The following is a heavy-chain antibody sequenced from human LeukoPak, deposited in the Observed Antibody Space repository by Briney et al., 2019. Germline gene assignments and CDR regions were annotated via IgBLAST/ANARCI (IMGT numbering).Heavy chain of an antibody. D-gene: IGHD3-22*01. Sequence: HGVSLRLSCAASGFTVSSNYMSWVRQAPGKGLEWVSAMSGSGGSTYYADSVKGRFTISRDNSKNTLYLQMNSLRAEDTAVYYCAAEVPPYYYDSSGYVYWGQGTLVTVSS. CDR1: GFTVSSNY. CDR2: MSGSGGST. J-gene: IGHJ4*02. CDR3: AAEVPPYYYDSSGYVY. V-gene: IGHV3-23*01.